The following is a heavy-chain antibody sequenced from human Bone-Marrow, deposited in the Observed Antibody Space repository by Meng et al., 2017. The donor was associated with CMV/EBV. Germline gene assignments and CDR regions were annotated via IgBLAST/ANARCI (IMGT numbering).Heavy chain of an antibody. V-gene: IGHV3-20*04. D-gene: IGHD3-3*01. J-gene: IGHJ4*02. CDR1: GFTFDDYG. CDR3: ARRVEWLLFDY. Sequence: LYCAASGFTFDDYGMSWVRQAPGKGLEWVSGINWNGGSTGYADSVKGRFTISRDNAKNSLYLQMNSLRAEDTALYYCARRVEWLLFDYWGQGTLVTVSS. CDR2: INWNGGST.